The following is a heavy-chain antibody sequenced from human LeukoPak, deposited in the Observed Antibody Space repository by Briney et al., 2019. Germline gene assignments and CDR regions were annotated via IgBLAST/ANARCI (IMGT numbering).Heavy chain of an antibody. J-gene: IGHJ4*02. CDR2: IYPGDSDT. CDR1: GYSFTSYW. D-gene: IGHD2-21*01. CDR3: ARRSYCGGDCYSDY. Sequence: GESLKISCKGSGYSFTSYWIGWVRQMPGKGLEWMGIIYPGDSDTRYSPSFQGQVTISADKSINTAYLHWSSLRASDTAMYYCARRSYCGGDCYSDYWGQGTLVIVSS. V-gene: IGHV5-51*01.